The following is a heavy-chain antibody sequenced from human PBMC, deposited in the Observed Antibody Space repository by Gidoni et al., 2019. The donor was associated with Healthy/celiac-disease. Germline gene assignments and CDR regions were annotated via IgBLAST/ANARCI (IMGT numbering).Heavy chain of an antibody. CDR3: ARVRGQLVRGGFDY. Sequence: QVQLVQSGAEVKKPGASVKVSCKASGYTFTSYAMHWVRQAPGQRLEWMGWINAGNGNTKYSQKFQGRVTITRDTSASTAYMELSSLRSEDTAEYYCARVRGQLVRGGFDYWGQGTLVTVSS. D-gene: IGHD6-13*01. CDR2: INAGNGNT. J-gene: IGHJ4*02. V-gene: IGHV1-3*01. CDR1: GYTFTSYA.